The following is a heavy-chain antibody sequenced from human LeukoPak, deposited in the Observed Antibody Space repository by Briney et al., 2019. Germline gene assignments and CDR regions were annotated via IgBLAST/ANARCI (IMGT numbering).Heavy chain of an antibody. V-gene: IGHV4-34*01. CDR2: INHSGST. J-gene: IGHJ4*02. D-gene: IGHD3-22*01. CDR3: ARGVGGYYYDSSRPFDY. CDR1: GGSFGGYY. Sequence: SETLSLTCAVYGGSFGGYYWSWIRQPPGKGLEWIGEINHSGSTNYNPSLKSRVTISVDTSKNQFSLKLSSVTAADTAVYYCARGVGGYYYDSSRPFDYWGQGTLVTVSS.